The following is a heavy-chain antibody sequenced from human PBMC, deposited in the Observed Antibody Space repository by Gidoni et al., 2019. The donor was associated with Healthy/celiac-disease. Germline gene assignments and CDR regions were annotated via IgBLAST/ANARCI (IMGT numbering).Heavy chain of an antibody. V-gene: IGHV3-21*01. CDR1: GFTFSSYS. CDR2: ISSSSSYI. Sequence: EVQLVESGGGLVKPGGSLRLSCAASGFTFSSYSMNWVRQAPGKGLEWVSSISSSSSYIYYAESVKCRFTISRDNAKNSLYLQMNSLRAEDTAVYYCARDIVVVTDYYYYGMDVWGQGTTVTVSS. J-gene: IGHJ6*02. CDR3: ARDIVVVTDYYYYGMDV. D-gene: IGHD3-22*01.